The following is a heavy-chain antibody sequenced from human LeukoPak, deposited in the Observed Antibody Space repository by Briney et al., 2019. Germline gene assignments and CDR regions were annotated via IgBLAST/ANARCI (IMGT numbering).Heavy chain of an antibody. CDR1: GFTFSSYA. J-gene: IGHJ4*02. D-gene: IGHD1-1*01. CDR2: ISGRGDRT. Sequence: GGSLRLSCAASGFTFSSYAMSWVRQAPGKGLEWVSTISGRGDRTYYGDSVKGRFTISRDKSKNTLYLQMNSLRAEDTAVYYCAKEGSNWDVDYWGQGTLVTVSS. V-gene: IGHV3-23*01. CDR3: AKEGSNWDVDY.